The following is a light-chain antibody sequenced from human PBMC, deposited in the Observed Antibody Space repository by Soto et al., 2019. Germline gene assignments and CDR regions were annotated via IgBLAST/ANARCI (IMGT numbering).Light chain of an antibody. CDR1: QTVSSY. V-gene: IGKV3-11*01. J-gene: IGKJ5*01. CDR3: QQRRT. Sequence: EIVLTQYPATLSLSPGERATLSCRASQTVSSYLAWYQQKPGQAPRLLVYDASDRATGIPARFSGSGAGTDFALTISSREPEDFAVYYCQQRRTFGQGTRLEIK. CDR2: DAS.